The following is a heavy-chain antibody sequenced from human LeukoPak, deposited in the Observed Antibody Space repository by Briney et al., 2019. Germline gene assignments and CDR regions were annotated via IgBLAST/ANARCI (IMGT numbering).Heavy chain of an antibody. J-gene: IGHJ4*02. CDR2: IKSKTDGETT. CDR3: AKASTIFGVVADY. CDR1: GFTFSIAW. V-gene: IGHV3-15*01. D-gene: IGHD3-3*01. Sequence: GGSLRLSCAASGFTFSIAWMSWVRQAPGKGLEWVGRIKSKTDGETTDYAAPVKGRFTISRDDSKNTLYLQMNSLRAEDTAVYYCAKASTIFGVVADYWGQGTLVTVSS.